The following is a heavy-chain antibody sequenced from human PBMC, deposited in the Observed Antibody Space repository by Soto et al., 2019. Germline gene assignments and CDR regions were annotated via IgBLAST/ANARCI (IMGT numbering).Heavy chain of an antibody. J-gene: IGHJ6*02. CDR2: IYSGGST. Sequence: GGSLRLSCAASGFTVSSNYMSWVRQAPGKGLEWVSVIYSGGSTYYADSVKGRFTISRDNSKNTLYLQMNSLRAEDTAVYYCASLGGDIVVVPAAPENYYYGMDVWGQGTTVTVSS. CDR1: GFTVSSNY. CDR3: ASLGGDIVVVPAAPENYYYGMDV. D-gene: IGHD2-2*01. V-gene: IGHV3-66*01.